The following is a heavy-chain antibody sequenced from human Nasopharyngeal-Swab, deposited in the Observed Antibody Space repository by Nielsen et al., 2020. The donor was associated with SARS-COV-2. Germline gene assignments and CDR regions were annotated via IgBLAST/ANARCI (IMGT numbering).Heavy chain of an antibody. Sequence: VESLKISCKGSGYRFTSYWISWVRQMPGKGLEWMGRIDPGDSYTNYSPSFQGHVPISADKSISTAYLQWSSLKASDTAMYYCAIPTVTTDYWGQGTLVTVSS. CDR2: IDPGDSYT. D-gene: IGHD4-17*01. CDR3: AIPTVTTDY. V-gene: IGHV5-10-1*01. J-gene: IGHJ4*02. CDR1: GYRFTSYW.